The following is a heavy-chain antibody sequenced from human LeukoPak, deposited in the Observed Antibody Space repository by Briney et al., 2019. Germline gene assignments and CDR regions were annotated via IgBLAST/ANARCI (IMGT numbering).Heavy chain of an antibody. Sequence: PSETLSLTCTVSGGSISSGSYYWSWIRQPAGKGLEWIGRIYTSGSTNYNPSLKSRVTISVDTSKNQFSLKLSSVTAADTAVYYCARATPFWSGYYTAFVIWGQGTMVTVSS. J-gene: IGHJ3*02. CDR1: GGSISSGSYY. V-gene: IGHV4-61*02. CDR3: ARATPFWSGYYTAFVI. CDR2: IYTSGST. D-gene: IGHD3-3*01.